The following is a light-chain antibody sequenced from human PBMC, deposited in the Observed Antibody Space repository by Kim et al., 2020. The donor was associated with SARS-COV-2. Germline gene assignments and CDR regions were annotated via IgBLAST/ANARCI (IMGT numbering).Light chain of an antibody. J-gene: IGLJ1*01. CDR2: EVT. CDR3: GSYVGNNNFV. CDR1: SSDVGGYNY. Sequence: GNSVTISCTETSSDVGGYNYVSWYQHHPGKAPKLMIYEVTKRPSGVPDRFSGSKSGNTASLTVSGLQAEDEADYYCGSYVGNNNFVFGTGTKVTVL. V-gene: IGLV2-8*01.